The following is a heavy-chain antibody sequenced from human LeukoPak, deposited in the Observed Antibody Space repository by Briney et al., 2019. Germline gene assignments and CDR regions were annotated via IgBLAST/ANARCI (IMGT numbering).Heavy chain of an antibody. Sequence: SETLSLTCAVYGGSFSGCYWSWIRQPPGKGLEWIGEINHSGSTNYNPSLKSRVTISVDTSKNQFSLKLSSVTAADTAVYYCARRPFWGSPRGWYFDLWGRGTLVTVSS. CDR1: GGSFSGCY. CDR2: INHSGST. V-gene: IGHV4-34*01. CDR3: ARRPFWGSPRGWYFDL. J-gene: IGHJ2*01. D-gene: IGHD3-16*01.